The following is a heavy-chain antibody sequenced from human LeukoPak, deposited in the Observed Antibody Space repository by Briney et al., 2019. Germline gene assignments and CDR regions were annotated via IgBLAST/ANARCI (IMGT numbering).Heavy chain of an antibody. J-gene: IGHJ4*02. V-gene: IGHV3-30*02. CDR2: IRYVGINK. Sequence: GGSLRLSCAASGFTFSTYGMHWVRQAPGKGLEWVSFIRYVGINKYYADSVKGRFTISRDNSKNTLYLQMNSLRTEDTAVYYCAKDSSSWYAFDYWGQGTLVTVSS. CDR3: AKDSSSWYAFDY. CDR1: GFTFSTYG. D-gene: IGHD6-13*01.